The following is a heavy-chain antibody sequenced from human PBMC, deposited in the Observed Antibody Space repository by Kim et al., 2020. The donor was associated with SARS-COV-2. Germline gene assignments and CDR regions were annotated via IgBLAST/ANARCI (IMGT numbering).Heavy chain of an antibody. V-gene: IGHV1-3*01. J-gene: IGHJ4*02. D-gene: IGHD4-17*01. Sequence: SQKFRGRVNITMDPSASTAYMELSSLRSEDTAVYYCARGAPFYGGPNFDYWGQGTLVTVSS. CDR3: ARGAPFYGGPNFDY.